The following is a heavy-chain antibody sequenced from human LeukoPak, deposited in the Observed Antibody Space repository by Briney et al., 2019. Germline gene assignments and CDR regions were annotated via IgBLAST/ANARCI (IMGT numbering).Heavy chain of an antibody. D-gene: IGHD5-18*01. CDR3: AGLHTALVYFDY. CDR2: IYYSGST. J-gene: IGHJ4*02. Sequence: SETLSLTCTVSGGSISSSNYYWDWIRQPPGKGLEWIGSIYYSGSTYYNPSLKSRVTISVDTSKNQFSLKLSSVTAADTAVYYCAGLHTALVYFDYWGQGTLVTVSS. V-gene: IGHV4-39*01. CDR1: GGSISSSNYY.